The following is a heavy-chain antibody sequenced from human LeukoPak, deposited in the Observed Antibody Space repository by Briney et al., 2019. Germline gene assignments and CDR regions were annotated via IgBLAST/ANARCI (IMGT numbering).Heavy chain of an antibody. Sequence: PSETLSLTCTVSGYSISSDYYWGWIRQPAGKGLEWIGRIYISGSTNYNPSLKSRVTMSVDTSKNQFSLKLSSVTAADTAVYYCARDRGTWNDDGFDYWGQGTLVTVSS. D-gene: IGHD1-1*01. CDR1: GYSISSDYY. J-gene: IGHJ4*02. CDR3: ARDRGTWNDDGFDY. V-gene: IGHV4-4*07. CDR2: IYISGST.